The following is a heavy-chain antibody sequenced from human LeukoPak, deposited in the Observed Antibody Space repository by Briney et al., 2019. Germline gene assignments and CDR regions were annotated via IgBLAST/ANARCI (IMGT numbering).Heavy chain of an antibody. CDR3: ARDPGYYYGSGSYGPWFDP. Sequence: GRSLRLSCAASGFTLCSYSVNWVRQAPGKGREWVSSIISRSSYIYYADSVKGRFTISRDNAKNSLYLQMNRLRAEDTAVYYCARDPGYYYGSGSYGPWFDPWGQGTLVTVSS. J-gene: IGHJ5*02. V-gene: IGHV3-21*01. D-gene: IGHD3-10*01. CDR1: GFTLCSYS. CDR2: IISRSSYI.